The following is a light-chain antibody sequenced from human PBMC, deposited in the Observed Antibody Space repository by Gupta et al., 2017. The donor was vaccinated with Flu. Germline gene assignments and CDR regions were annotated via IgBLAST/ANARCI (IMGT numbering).Light chain of an antibody. CDR3: QQYDSTPYT. V-gene: IGKV4-1*01. J-gene: IGKJ2*01. Sequence: SLGERATIKCKSSQTVLYSSNNQNYLAWYQQKPGQPPKLLIYWASTRESGVPDRFSGSGSGTDFTLTISSLQAEDVAVYYCQQYDSTPYTFGQGTKLEIK. CDR2: WAS. CDR1: QTVLYSSNNQNY.